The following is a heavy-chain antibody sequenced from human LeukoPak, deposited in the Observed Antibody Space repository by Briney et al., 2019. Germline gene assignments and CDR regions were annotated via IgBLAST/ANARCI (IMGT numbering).Heavy chain of an antibody. V-gene: IGHV3-74*01. CDR1: GFTFSSYW. CDR3: ASIEDQSIVATIVRDY. D-gene: IGHD5-12*01. J-gene: IGHJ4*02. Sequence: GGSLRLSCAASGFTFSSYWMHWVRQAPGRGLVWVSRINSDGSSTSYADSVKGRFTISRDNAKNTLYLQMNSLRAEDTAVYYCASIEDQSIVATIVRDYWGQGTLVTVSS. CDR2: INSDGSST.